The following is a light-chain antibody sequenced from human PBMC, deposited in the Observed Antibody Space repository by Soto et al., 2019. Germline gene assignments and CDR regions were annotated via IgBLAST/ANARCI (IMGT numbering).Light chain of an antibody. CDR3: QQYGSSPPVT. CDR2: GAS. CDR1: QSVSSSY. Sequence: ESVLTQSPGTLSLSPGERATLSCRASQSVSSSYLAWYQQKPGQAPRLLIYGASSRATGIPDRFSGSGSGTDFTLTISRLEPEDLAVYYCQQYGSSPPVTFGGGTKVDIK. V-gene: IGKV3-20*01. J-gene: IGKJ4*01.